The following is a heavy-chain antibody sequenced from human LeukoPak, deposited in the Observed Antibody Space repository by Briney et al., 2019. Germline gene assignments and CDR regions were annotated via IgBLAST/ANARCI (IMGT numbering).Heavy chain of an antibody. CDR3: AKDWGYTTMVSYYFDY. CDR2: IWYDGNNK. J-gene: IGHJ4*02. V-gene: IGHV3-33*06. CDR1: GFTFSGYG. D-gene: IGHD5-18*01. Sequence: PGRSLRLSCAASGFTFSGYGMHWVRQAPDKGLEWVAVIWYDGNNKYYADSVKGRFTISRDNSTNTLYLQMNSLRAEDTAVYYCAKDWGYTTMVSYYFDYWGQGALVTVSS.